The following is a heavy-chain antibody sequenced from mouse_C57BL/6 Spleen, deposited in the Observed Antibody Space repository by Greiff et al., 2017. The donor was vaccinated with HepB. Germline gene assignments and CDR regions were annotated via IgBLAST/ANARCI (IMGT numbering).Heavy chain of an antibody. CDR3: ARSPYYGSSPYYFDY. CDR2: IDPANGNT. D-gene: IGHD1-1*01. Sequence: VQLQQSVAELVRPGASVKLSCTASGFNIKNTYMHWVKQRPEQGLEWIGRIDPANGNTKYAPKFQGKATITADTSSNTAYLQLSSLTSEDTAIYSCARSPYYGSSPYYFDYWGQGTTLTVSS. V-gene: IGHV14-3*01. CDR1: GFNIKNTY. J-gene: IGHJ2*01.